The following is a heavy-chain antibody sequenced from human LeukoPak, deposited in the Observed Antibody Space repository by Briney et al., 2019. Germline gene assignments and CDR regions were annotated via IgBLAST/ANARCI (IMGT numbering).Heavy chain of an antibody. Sequence: SVKVSCKASGYTFTSYYMHWVRQAPGQGLEWMGRIIPIFGIANYAQKFQGRVTITADKSTSTAYMELSSLRSEDTAVYYCARDPTELELRPDNWFDAWGQGTLVTVSS. CDR3: ARDPTELELRPDNWFDA. J-gene: IGHJ5*02. D-gene: IGHD1-7*01. CDR1: GYTFTSYY. V-gene: IGHV1-69*04. CDR2: IIPIFGIA.